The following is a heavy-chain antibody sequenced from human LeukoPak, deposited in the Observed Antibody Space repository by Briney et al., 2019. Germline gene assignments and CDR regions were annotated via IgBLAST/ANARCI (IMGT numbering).Heavy chain of an antibody. Sequence: GGSLRLTCAASDYTFSSYGMHWVRQAPGKGLEWVAFIRSDGINKYYADSVKGRFTIPRDNSKNTLFLQMNSLRAEDTAVYYCATPWGHDILTEVWGQGTLVTVSS. D-gene: IGHD3-9*01. CDR1: DYTFSSYG. CDR3: ATPWGHDILTEV. J-gene: IGHJ4*02. V-gene: IGHV3-30*02. CDR2: IRSDGINK.